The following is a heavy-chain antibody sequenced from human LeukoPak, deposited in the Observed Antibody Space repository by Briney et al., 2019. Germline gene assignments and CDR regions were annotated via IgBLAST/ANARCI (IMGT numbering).Heavy chain of an antibody. CDR1: VGSISSGDYY. J-gene: IGHJ4*02. V-gene: IGHV4-30-4*01. CDR3: ALCSSTSCRPHGNFDY. Sequence: PSQTLSLTCPVSVGSISSGDYYWSWIRQPPGKGLEWIRYTYDSVNTYYNASLKSRLTISIATSKNQFSLRLSSVTAADTAVYYCALCSSTSCRPHGNFDYWGQGTLVTVSS. D-gene: IGHD2-2*01. CDR2: TYDSVNT.